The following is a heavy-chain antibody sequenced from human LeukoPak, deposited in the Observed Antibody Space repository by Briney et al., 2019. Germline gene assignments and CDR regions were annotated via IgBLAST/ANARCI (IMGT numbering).Heavy chain of an antibody. Sequence: GGSLRLSCAASGFTFSNYWMSWGRQGPGKGPGWASRTNSDGTSRHYEDSFKGRFTISRDNAKNTLHLQMTSLRAEDKAVYYCARGGPDSSDYSSLFDYWGRGILVTVSS. J-gene: IGHJ4*02. V-gene: IGHV3-74*01. CDR1: GFTFSNYW. CDR3: ARGGPDSSDYSSLFDY. CDR2: TNSDGTSR. D-gene: IGHD3-22*01.